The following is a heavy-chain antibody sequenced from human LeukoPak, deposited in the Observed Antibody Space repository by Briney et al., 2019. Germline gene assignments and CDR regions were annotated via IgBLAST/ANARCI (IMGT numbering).Heavy chain of an antibody. CDR3: ARDGDGNYFDY. CDR2: ISSNGGST. V-gene: IGHV3-64*01. D-gene: IGHD7-27*01. J-gene: IGHJ4*02. Sequence: QPGGSLRLSCAASGFTFSSYAMHWVRQAPGKGLEYVSAISSNGGSTYYANSVKGRFTISRDNSKNTLYLQMGSLRAEDMAVYYCARDGDGNYFDYWVQGSLVTVSS. CDR1: GFTFSSYA.